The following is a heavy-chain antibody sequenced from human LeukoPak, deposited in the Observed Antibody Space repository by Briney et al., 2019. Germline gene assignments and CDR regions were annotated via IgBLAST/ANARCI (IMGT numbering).Heavy chain of an antibody. D-gene: IGHD7-27*01. J-gene: IGHJ4*02. CDR1: GFTFSSYG. V-gene: IGHV3-33*01. CDR3: ARDRDWGCSYCSY. Sequence: GGSLRLSCAASGFTFSSYGMHWVRQAPGKGLEWVAVIWFDGSKKYYADSVKGRFTISRDNSKNTLYLQMNSLRAEDTAVYYCARDRDWGCSYCSYWGQGTLVTVSS. CDR2: IWFDGSKK.